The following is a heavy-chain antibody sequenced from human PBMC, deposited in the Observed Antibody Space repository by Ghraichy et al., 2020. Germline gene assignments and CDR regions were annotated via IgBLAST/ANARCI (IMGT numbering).Heavy chain of an antibody. CDR2: IKQDGSEK. CDR3: ARGWGLDY. J-gene: IGHJ4*02. V-gene: IGHV3-7*03. Sequence: GGSLRLSCAASGFTFSNSWMSWVRQAPGKGLEWVANIKQDGSEKSYVDSVEGRFTISRDNAENSLYLQINSLRAEDTAVYYCARGWGLDYWGQGTLVTVSS. CDR1: GFTFSNSW. D-gene: IGHD3-16*01.